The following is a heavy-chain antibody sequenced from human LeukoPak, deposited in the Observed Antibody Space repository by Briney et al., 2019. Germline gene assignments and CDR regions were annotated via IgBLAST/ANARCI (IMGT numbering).Heavy chain of an antibody. D-gene: IGHD3-22*01. Sequence: ASVKVSCKASGGTFSSYAISWVRQAPGQGLEWMGGIIPIFGTANYAQKFQGRVTITADESTSTAYMELSSLRSEDTAVYYCARVLKGYYDSTGVAFDIWGQGTMVTVSS. V-gene: IGHV1-69*13. CDR1: GGTFSSYA. CDR2: IIPIFGTA. CDR3: ARVLKGYYDSTGVAFDI. J-gene: IGHJ3*02.